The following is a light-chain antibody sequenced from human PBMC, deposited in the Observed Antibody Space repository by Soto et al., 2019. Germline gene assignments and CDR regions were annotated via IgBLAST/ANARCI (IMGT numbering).Light chain of an antibody. Sequence: EVILTQFPATLSMSPGESATLSCRASENIRTSLAWYQHRPGQPPRLLIYDAFNRATGIPPRFSGGGFGTDFTLTISGLEPEDFAVYYCQQRASWPPFTFGGGTKVEIK. J-gene: IGKJ4*01. V-gene: IGKV3-11*01. CDR1: ENIRTS. CDR3: QQRASWPPFT. CDR2: DAF.